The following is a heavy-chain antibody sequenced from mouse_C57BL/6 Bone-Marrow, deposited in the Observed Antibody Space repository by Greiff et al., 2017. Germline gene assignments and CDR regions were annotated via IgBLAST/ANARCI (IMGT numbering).Heavy chain of an antibody. D-gene: IGHD3-2*02. CDR1: GYTFTSYW. Sequence: EVQLQQSGTVLARPGASVKMSCKTSGYTFTSYWMHWVKQRPGQGLEWIGAIYPGNSDTSYNQKFKGKAKLTAVTSASTAYMELSSLTNEDSAVYYCTRERRKQLRLQDYFDYWGQGTTLTVSS. CDR3: TRERRKQLRLQDYFDY. CDR2: IYPGNSDT. J-gene: IGHJ2*01. V-gene: IGHV1-5*01.